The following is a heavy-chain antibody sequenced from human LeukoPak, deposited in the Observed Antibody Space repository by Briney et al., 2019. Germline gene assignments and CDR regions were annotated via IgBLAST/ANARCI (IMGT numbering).Heavy chain of an antibody. D-gene: IGHD7-27*01. Sequence: SETLSLTCAVYGGSFSGYYWSWIRQPPGKGLEWIGEINRSGSTNYNPSLKSRVTISVDTSKNQFSLKLSSVTAADTAVYYCARLTLTGDRAFDIWGQGTMVTVSS. CDR3: ARLTLTGDRAFDI. CDR2: INRSGST. J-gene: IGHJ3*02. V-gene: IGHV4-34*01. CDR1: GGSFSGYY.